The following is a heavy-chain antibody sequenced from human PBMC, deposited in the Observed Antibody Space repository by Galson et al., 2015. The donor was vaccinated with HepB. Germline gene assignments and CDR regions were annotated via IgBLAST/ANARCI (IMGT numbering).Heavy chain of an antibody. CDR2: TYYRSKWYN. J-gene: IGHJ6*03. V-gene: IGHV6-1*01. CDR3: AREAWIRETFDHYYSYMDV. Sequence: CAISGDSVPSNSAAWNWIRQSPSRGLEWLGRTYYRSKWYNDYAVSVKSRITINPDTSKNQFSLQLNSVTPEDTAVYYCAREAWIRETFDHYYSYMDVWGKGTTVTVSS. CDR1: GDSVPSNSAA. D-gene: IGHD3-9*01.